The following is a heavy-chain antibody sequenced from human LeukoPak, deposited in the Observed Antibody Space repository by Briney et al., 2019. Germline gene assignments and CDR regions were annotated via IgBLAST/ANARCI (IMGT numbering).Heavy chain of an antibody. Sequence: SETLSLTCSVSAGSITSFYWSWIRQPPGKGLEWIGYIFYTGSTNYNPSLKSRVTISLDKSKNQFFLKLSSVTAADTAMYYCARRTSNVWPSENAFDIWGQGTMVTVSS. CDR2: IFYTGST. V-gene: IGHV4-59*01. CDR3: ARRTSNVWPSENAFDI. D-gene: IGHD1-1*01. J-gene: IGHJ3*02. CDR1: AGSITSFY.